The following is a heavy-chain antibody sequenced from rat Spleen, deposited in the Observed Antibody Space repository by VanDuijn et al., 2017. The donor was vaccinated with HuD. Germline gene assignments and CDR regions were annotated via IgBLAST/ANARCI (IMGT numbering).Heavy chain of an antibody. CDR2: IWTGGST. V-gene: IGHV2-30*01. CDR3: TRGAYVGDY. D-gene: IGHD1-11*01. CDR1: GFSLTSYN. Sequence: QVQLKESGPGLVQPSQTLSLTCTVSGFSLTSYNVHWVRQPTGKGLEWMGIIWTGGSTDYNSALKSRLSISRDTSKSQVFLKMNSLQTDDTGTYYCTRGAYVGDYWGQGVMVTVSS. J-gene: IGHJ2*01.